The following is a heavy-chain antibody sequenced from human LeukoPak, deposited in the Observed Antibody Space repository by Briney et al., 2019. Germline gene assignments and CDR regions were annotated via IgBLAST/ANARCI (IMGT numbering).Heavy chain of an antibody. D-gene: IGHD3-10*01. CDR2: IWYDGSNK. J-gene: IGHJ4*02. CDR1: GFTFSNYG. V-gene: IGHV3-33*01. CDR3: AGNYGPYYFDY. Sequence: GGSLRLSCAASGFTFSNYGMHWVRQAPGKGLEWVAVIWYDGSNKYYADSVEGRFTISRDNSKNTLYLQMNSRRAEDTAVYYCAGNYGPYYFDYWGQGTLVTVSS.